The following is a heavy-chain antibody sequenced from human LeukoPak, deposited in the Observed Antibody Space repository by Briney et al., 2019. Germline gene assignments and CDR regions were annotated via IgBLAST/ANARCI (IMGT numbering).Heavy chain of an antibody. D-gene: IGHD3-9*01. CDR3: ARVVLVIDYDILTGYFDY. CDR1: GFTFSSYA. CDR2: ISYDGSNK. Sequence: GRSLRLSCAASGFTFSSYAMHWVRQAPGKGLEWVAVISYDGSNKYYADSVKGRFTISRDNSKNTLYLQMNSLRAEDTAVYYCARVVLVIDYDILTGYFDYWGQGTLVTVSS. V-gene: IGHV3-30-3*01. J-gene: IGHJ4*02.